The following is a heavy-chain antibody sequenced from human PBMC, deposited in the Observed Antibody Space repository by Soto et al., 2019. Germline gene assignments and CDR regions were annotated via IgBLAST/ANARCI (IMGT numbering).Heavy chain of an antibody. V-gene: IGHV3-23*01. CDR3: ARDPSHSYYTLFYYFDY. CDR2: LSGGNT. J-gene: IGHJ4*02. Sequence: DVQLLESGGALVQPGGSLRLSCAASGFTFTSYAMSWVRQAPGKGLEWVSTLSGGNTYYADSVKGRFTISRDDSKSTLYLQMNSLRAEDTAVYYCARDPSHSYYTLFYYFDYWGQGTLVTVSS. D-gene: IGHD1-26*01. CDR1: GFTFTSYA.